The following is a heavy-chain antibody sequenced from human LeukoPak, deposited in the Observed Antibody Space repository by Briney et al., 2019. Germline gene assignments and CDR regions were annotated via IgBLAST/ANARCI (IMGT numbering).Heavy chain of an antibody. CDR3: ARRRARHDYGDYV. J-gene: IGHJ4*02. D-gene: IGHD4-17*01. CDR2: IYYSGST. CDR1: GGSISSSSYY. V-gene: IGHV4-39*01. Sequence: PSETPSLTCTVSGGSISSSSYYWGWIRQPPGKGLEWIGSIYYSGSTYHNPSLKSRVTISVDTSKNQFSLKLSSVTAADTAVYYCARRRARHDYGDYVWGQGTLVTVSS.